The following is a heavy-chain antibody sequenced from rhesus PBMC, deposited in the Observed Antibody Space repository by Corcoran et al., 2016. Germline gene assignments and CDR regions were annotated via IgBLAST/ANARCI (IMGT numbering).Heavy chain of an antibody. Sequence: QVQLQESGPGLVKPSETLSLTCAVSGGSFSSYWWGWIRHPPGKGLELIGSIYGSSGSTEYNPSLKSRATISRDTSNNQFSLKLTSVTAADTAVYYCARRGNHYHSAPGYWGQGVLVTVSS. CDR2: IYGSSGST. CDR3: ARRGNHYHSAPGY. V-gene: IGHV4-160*01. J-gene: IGHJ4*01. D-gene: IGHD3-28*01. CDR1: GGSFSSYW.